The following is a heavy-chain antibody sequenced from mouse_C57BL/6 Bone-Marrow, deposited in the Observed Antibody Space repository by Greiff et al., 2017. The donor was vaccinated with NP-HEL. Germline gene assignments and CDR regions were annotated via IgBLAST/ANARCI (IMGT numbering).Heavy chain of an antibody. CDR2: IWTGGGT. Sequence: VKLQESGPGLVAPSQSLSIPCTVSGFSLTSYAISWVRQPPGKGLEWLGVIWTGGGTNYNSALKSRLSISKDNSKSQVFLKMNSLQTDDTARYYCARKGFYGNYWYFDFWGTGTTVTVSS. CDR1: GFSLTSYA. V-gene: IGHV2-9-1*01. D-gene: IGHD2-1*01. J-gene: IGHJ1*03. CDR3: ARKGFYGNYWYFDF.